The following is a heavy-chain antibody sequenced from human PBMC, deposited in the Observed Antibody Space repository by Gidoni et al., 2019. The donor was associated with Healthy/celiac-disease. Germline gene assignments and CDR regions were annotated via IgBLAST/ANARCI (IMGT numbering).Heavy chain of an antibody. CDR1: GGSISSSY. D-gene: IGHD2-15*01. CDR3: ARHETWDGGNPSGAFDI. Sequence: QVQLQESGPGLVKPSETLSLTCTVSGGSISSSYRSWIRQPPGKGLEWIGYIYDSGSTNYNPSLKSRVTISVDTSKNQFSLKLSSVTAADTAVYYCARHETWDGGNPSGAFDIWGQGTMVTVSS. J-gene: IGHJ3*02. CDR2: IYDSGST. V-gene: IGHV4-59*08.